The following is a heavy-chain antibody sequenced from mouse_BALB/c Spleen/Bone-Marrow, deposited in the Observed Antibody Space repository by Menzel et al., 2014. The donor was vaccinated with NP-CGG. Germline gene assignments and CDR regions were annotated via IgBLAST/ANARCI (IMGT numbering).Heavy chain of an antibody. J-gene: IGHJ3*01. CDR1: GFSFSNYG. Sequence: EVKVVESGGGLVKSGGSLKLSCAASGFSFSNYGVSWVRQTPEKRLEWVATISGDGRYTFYSDSVKGRFTISRDNAKNNLYLQLSSLRSEDTALYYCARHAYYDQTEVSFVYWGQGTLVTVSA. D-gene: IGHD2-4*01. CDR3: ARHAYYDQTEVSFVY. V-gene: IGHV5-9-2*01. CDR2: ISGDGRYT.